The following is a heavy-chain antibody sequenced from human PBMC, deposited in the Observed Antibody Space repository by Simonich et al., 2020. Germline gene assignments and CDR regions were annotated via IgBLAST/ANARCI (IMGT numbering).Heavy chain of an antibody. Sequence: EVQLVESGGGLVQPGGSLRLSCAASGFTFSSYSMNWVRQAPGKGLEWVSYISRSSITINDADSGKGRFTISRDNAKTSLYLQMNSLRAEDTAVYYCARDSSYYAFDIWGQGTMVTVSS. CDR3: ARDSSYYAFDI. CDR1: GFTFSSYS. D-gene: IGHD5-12*01. V-gene: IGHV3-48*01. J-gene: IGHJ3*02. CDR2: ISRSSITI.